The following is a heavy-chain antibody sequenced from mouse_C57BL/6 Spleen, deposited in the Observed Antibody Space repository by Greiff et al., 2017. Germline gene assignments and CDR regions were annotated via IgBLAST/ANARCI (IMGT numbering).Heavy chain of an antibody. Sequence: EVQLVESGGGLVKPGGSLKLSCAASGFTFSSYAMSWVRQTPEKRLEWVATISDGGSYTYYPDNVKGRFTISRDNAKNNLYRQMSHLKSEDTAMYYCARDGGSSPFAYWGQGTLVTVSA. V-gene: IGHV5-4*01. CDR1: GFTFSSYA. CDR3: ARDGGSSPFAY. D-gene: IGHD1-1*01. CDR2: ISDGGSYT. J-gene: IGHJ3*01.